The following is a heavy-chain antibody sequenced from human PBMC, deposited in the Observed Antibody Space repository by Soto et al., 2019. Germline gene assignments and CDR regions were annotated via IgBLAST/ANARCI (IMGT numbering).Heavy chain of an antibody. CDR1: SGSISDNY. CDR3: VRDRAAAGRRWFDP. V-gene: IGHV4-4*07. J-gene: IGHJ5*02. Sequence: PSETLSLTCTVSSGSISDNYWIWIRQTAGKGLEWXGRIXXXGXSXXXPXXRXRVTMSVDTSKNQFSLRLRSVTAADTAVYYCVRDRAAAGRRWFDPWGQGTLVTVSS. CDR2: IXXXGXS. D-gene: IGHD6-13*01.